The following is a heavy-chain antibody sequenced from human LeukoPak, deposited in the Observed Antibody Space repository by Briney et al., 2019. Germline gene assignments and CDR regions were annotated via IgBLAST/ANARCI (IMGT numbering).Heavy chain of an antibody. D-gene: IGHD5-24*01. V-gene: IGHV3-74*01. CDR3: ARVVMATTDY. CDR2: TNSDGSST. J-gene: IGHJ4*02. Sequence: PGGSLRLSCAASGFTFSSYWMHWVRQAPGKGLVWVSRTNSDGSSTSYADSVKGRFTISRDNAKNTLFLQMNSLRAEDTAVYYCARVVMATTDYWGQGTLVTVSS. CDR1: GFTFSSYW.